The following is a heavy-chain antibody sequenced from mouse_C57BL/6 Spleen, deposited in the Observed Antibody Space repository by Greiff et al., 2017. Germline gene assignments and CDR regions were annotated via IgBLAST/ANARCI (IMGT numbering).Heavy chain of an antibody. V-gene: IGHV1-82*01. D-gene: IGHD2-2*01. CDR1: GYAFSSSW. CDR2: IYPGDGDT. Sequence: VQLQASGPELVKPGASVKISCKASGYAFSSSWMNWVKQRPGKGLEWIGRIYPGDGDTNYNGKFKGKATLTADNSSSTAYMQLSSLTSEDSAVYFCARGGYDGDYFDYWGQGTTLTVSS. J-gene: IGHJ2*01. CDR3: ARGGYDGDYFDY.